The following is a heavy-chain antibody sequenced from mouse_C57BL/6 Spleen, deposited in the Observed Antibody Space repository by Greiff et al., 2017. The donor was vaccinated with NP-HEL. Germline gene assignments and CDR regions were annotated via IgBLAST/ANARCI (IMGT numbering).Heavy chain of an antibody. CDR2: IYPGDGDT. J-gene: IGHJ1*03. V-gene: IGHV1-82*01. Sequence: VQLQQSGPELVKPGASVKISCKASGYAFSSSWMNWVKQRPGKGLEWIGRIYPGDGDTNYNGKFKGKATLTADKSSSTAYMQLSSLTSEDSAVYFCARSRITTVVATKYFDVWGTGTTVTVSS. CDR3: ARSRITTVVATKYFDV. CDR1: GYAFSSSW. D-gene: IGHD1-1*01.